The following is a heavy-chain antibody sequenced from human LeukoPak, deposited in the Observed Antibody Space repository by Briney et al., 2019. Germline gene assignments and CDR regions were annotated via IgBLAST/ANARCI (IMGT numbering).Heavy chain of an antibody. CDR3: ARGGDVLRYFDWSPPYYFDY. J-gene: IGHJ4*02. D-gene: IGHD3-9*01. CDR1: GGSFSGYY. V-gene: IGHV4-34*01. Sequence: PSETLSLTCAVYGGSFSGYYWSWIRQPPGKGLEWIGEINHSGSTNYNPSLKSRVTISVDTSKNQISLKLSSVTAADTAVYYCARGGDVLRYFDWSPPYYFDYWGQGTLVTVSS. CDR2: INHSGST.